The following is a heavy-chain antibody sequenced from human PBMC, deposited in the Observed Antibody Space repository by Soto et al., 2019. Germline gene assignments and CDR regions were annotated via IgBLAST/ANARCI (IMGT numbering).Heavy chain of an antibody. V-gene: IGHV2-5*01. J-gene: IGHJ5*02. CDR3: AHRGYGDYPRDNWFDP. Sequence: QITLKESGPTLVRPTQTLTLTCTFSGFSLSAGGVGVGWIRQPPGKALEWLAVTYWNHDKRYSPSLKSRLTITKDTSKNQVVLTMTNMDPVDTATYYCAHRGYGDYPRDNWFDPWGQGTLVTVSS. D-gene: IGHD4-17*01. CDR2: TYWNHDK. CDR1: GFSLSAGGVG.